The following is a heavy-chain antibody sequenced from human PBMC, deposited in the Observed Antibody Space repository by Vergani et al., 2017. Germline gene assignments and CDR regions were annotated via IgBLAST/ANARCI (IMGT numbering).Heavy chain of an antibody. Sequence: EVELVQSGPEMRKPGESLKISCKVSEYSFGNYWIGWVRQMPGKGLEWMVIIYPADSDTRYSPSFQGQVTISADKSISTAFLQWDSLKASDTALYYCARHTTYTDSWGQGTLVTVSS. D-gene: IGHD1-1*01. CDR3: ARHTTYTDS. CDR2: IYPADSDT. CDR1: EYSFGNYW. J-gene: IGHJ4*02. V-gene: IGHV5-51*01.